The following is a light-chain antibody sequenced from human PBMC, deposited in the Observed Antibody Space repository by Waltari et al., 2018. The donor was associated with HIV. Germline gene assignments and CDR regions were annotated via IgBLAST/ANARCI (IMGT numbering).Light chain of an antibody. J-gene: IGLJ2*01. CDR1: STDSRFYTY. CDR3: ASNRLDYTLI. V-gene: IGLV2-14*03. CDR2: DIN. Sequence: QSALTPPASVSGFLGQSITISCTGISTDSRFYTYVSWYQQYPGKIPRLIIFDINNRPSGVSDHFSGSRSGNSASLTFSGLQSGDEAHYYCASNRLDYTLIFGGGTKLTVL.